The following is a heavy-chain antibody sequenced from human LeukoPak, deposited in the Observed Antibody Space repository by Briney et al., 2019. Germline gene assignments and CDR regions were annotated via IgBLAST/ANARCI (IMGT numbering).Heavy chain of an antibody. CDR3: AKVGARVQDWFDP. Sequence: GGSLRLSCAASGFTFRGSGMHWVRQAPGKGLEWVAFIRYDGSNKYYADSVKGRFTISRDNSKNTLYLQMNSLRAEDTAVYYCAKVGARVQDWFDPWGQGTLVTVSS. V-gene: IGHV3-30*02. CDR2: IRYDGSNK. D-gene: IGHD4/OR15-4a*01. CDR1: GFTFRGSG. J-gene: IGHJ5*02.